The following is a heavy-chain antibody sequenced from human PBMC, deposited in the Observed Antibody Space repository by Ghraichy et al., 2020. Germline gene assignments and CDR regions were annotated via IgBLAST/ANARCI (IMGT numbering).Heavy chain of an antibody. V-gene: IGHV4-34*01. Sequence: ESLNISCAVYGRSFNLYYWNWIRQSPGKGPEWIGEINHSGSTDFNPSLKSRVTMSVDPSKSQFSLNLTSVTVADTAIYYCAARTPAYHHNYVSGYFFDLWGRGTLLTVSS. CDR2: INHSGST. D-gene: IGHD4-11*01. CDR3: AARTPAYHHNYVSGYFFDL. CDR1: GRSFNLYY. J-gene: IGHJ2*01.